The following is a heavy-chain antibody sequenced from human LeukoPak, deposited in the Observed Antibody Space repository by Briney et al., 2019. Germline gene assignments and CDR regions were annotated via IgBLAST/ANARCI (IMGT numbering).Heavy chain of an antibody. CDR3: ARQTWTTQDFDY. J-gene: IGHJ4*02. D-gene: IGHD1-1*01. V-gene: IGHV4-39*01. Sequence: GSLRLSCAASGFTFSSYAMNWVRQPPGKGLEWIGSIYYSGSTYYNPSLKSRVTISVDTSKNQFSLKLSSVTAADTAVYYCARQTWTTQDFDYWGQGTPVTVSS. CDR2: IYYSGST. CDR1: GFTFSSYA.